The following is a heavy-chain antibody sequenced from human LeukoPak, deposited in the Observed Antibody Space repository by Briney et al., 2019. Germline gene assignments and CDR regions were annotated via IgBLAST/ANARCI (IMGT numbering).Heavy chain of an antibody. V-gene: IGHV3-23*01. CDR2: ISGSGGST. CDR1: GFTFSSYA. CDR3: AKDFRGSYYYDSSGYYPN. Sequence: GGSLRLSCAASGFTFSSYAMSWVRQAPGKGLEWVSAISGSGGSTYYADSVKGRFTISRDNSKNTLYLQMNSLRAEDTAVYYCAKDFRGSYYYDSSGYYPNWGQGTLVTVSS. J-gene: IGHJ4*02. D-gene: IGHD3-22*01.